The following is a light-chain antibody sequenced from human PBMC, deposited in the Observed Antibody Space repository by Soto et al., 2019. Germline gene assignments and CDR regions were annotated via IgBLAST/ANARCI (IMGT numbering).Light chain of an antibody. J-gene: IGKJ2*01. CDR2: GAS. Sequence: EIVMTQSPATLSVSPGERATLSCRASQSVSSNLAWYQQKPGQAPRLLIYGASTRATGIPARCSGSGSGTEFTLTISSLQSEDFAVYYCQQYNNWPPGTLGQGTKLEIK. V-gene: IGKV3-15*01. CDR3: QQYNNWPPGT. CDR1: QSVSSN.